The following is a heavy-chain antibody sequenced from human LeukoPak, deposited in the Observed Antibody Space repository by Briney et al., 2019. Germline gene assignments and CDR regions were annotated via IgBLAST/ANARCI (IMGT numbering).Heavy chain of an antibody. Sequence: SETLSLTCAVYGGSFSGYYWSWIRQPPGKGLEWIGEINHSGSTNYNPSLKSRVTISVDTSKNQFSLKLSSVTAADTAVYYCAREACSGGSCYSVDYWGQGTLVTVSS. D-gene: IGHD2-15*01. CDR1: GGSFSGYY. V-gene: IGHV4-34*01. CDR2: INHSGST. J-gene: IGHJ4*02. CDR3: AREACSGGSCYSVDY.